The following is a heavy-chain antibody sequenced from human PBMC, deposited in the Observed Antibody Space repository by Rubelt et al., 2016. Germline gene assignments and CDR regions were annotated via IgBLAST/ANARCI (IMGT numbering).Heavy chain of an antibody. CDR2: ISGGGDST. J-gene: IGHJ4*02. CDR1: GFTFSSYG. V-gene: IGHV3-23*01. D-gene: IGHD3-16*01. CDR3: ATVRSIMLLGVLHS. Sequence: GFTFSSYGMHWVRQAPGKGPEWVSGISGGGDSTYADSVKGRFTISRDNSKNTLFLQMSSLRADDTAVYYCATVRSIMLLGVLHSWGQGALVTVSS.